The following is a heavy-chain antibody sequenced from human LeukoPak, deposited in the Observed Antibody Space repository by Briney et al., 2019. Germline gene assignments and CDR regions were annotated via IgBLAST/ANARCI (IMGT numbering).Heavy chain of an antibody. D-gene: IGHD6-6*01. CDR3: ASARPVGY. J-gene: IGHJ4*02. V-gene: IGHV3-48*04. Sequence: GGSLRLSCAASGFTFSSYSMNWVRQAPGKGLEWVSYISSSSSTIYYADSVKGRFTISRDNAKSSLYLQMNSLRAEDTAVYYCASARPVGYWGQGTLVTVSS. CDR2: ISSSSSTI. CDR1: GFTFSSYS.